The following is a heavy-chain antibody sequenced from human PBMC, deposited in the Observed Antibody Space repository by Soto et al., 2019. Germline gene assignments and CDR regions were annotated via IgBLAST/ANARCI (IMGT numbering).Heavy chain of an antibody. CDR1: GGSISSYY. Sequence: SETLSLTCTVSGGSISSYYWSWIRQPPGKGLEWIGYIYYSGSTNYNPSLKSRVTISVDTSKNQFSLKLSSVTAADTAVYYCARAYDSSGYYYWWFDPWGQGTLVTVSS. CDR2: IYYSGST. V-gene: IGHV4-59*01. CDR3: ARAYDSSGYYYWWFDP. J-gene: IGHJ5*02. D-gene: IGHD3-22*01.